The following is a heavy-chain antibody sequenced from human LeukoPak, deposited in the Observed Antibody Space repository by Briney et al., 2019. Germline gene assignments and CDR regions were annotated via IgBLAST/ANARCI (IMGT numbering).Heavy chain of an antibody. J-gene: IGHJ5*02. CDR2: IKQDRSEK. V-gene: IGHV3-7*01. Sequence: GGSLRLSCAASGFTFSSYWMSWVRQAPGKGLEWVANIKQDRSEKYYVDSVKGRFTISRDNAKNSLYLQMNSLRAEDTAVYYCAREGFDWNSRAFDPWGQGTLVTVSS. CDR3: AREGFDWNSRAFDP. D-gene: IGHD1-7*01. CDR1: GFTFSSYW.